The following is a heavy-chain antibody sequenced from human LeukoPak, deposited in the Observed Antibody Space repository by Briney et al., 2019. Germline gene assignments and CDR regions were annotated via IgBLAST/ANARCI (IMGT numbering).Heavy chain of an antibody. CDR3: ARSADYDILTGCYM. Sequence: ASVKVSCKASGYTFTGYYMHWVRQAPGQGLEWMGWINPNSGGTNYAQKFQGRVTMTRDTSISTAYMELSRLRSDDTAVYYCARSADYDILTGCYMWGQGTLVTVSS. CDR1: GYTFTGYY. J-gene: IGHJ4*02. D-gene: IGHD3-9*01. CDR2: INPNSGGT. V-gene: IGHV1-2*02.